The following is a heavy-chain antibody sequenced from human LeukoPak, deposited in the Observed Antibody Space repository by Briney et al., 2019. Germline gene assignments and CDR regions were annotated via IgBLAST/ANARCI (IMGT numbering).Heavy chain of an antibody. CDR3: SGGYYYYMDV. J-gene: IGHJ6*03. Sequence: QSGGSLRLSCAASGFTFRSYAMHWVRQAPGKGLEWVSGITWNSDSIGYADSVKGRFTISRDNAKNSLYLQMNSLRAEDTALYYCSGGYYYYMDVWGKGTTVTISS. D-gene: IGHD4-23*01. V-gene: IGHV3-9*01. CDR1: GFTFRSYA. CDR2: ITWNSDSI.